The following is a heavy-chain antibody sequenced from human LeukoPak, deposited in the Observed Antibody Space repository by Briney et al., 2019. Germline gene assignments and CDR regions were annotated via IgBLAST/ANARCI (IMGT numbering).Heavy chain of an antibody. CDR3: ARGYSNYGDY. J-gene: IGHJ4*02. V-gene: IGHV4-39*01. D-gene: IGHD4-11*01. CDR1: GGSISSSSYY. CDR2: IYYSGST. Sequence: PSETLSLTCTVSGGSISSSSYYWGWIRQPPGKGLEWIESIYYSGSTYYNPSLKSRVTISVDTSKNQFSLKLSSVTAADTAVYYCARGYSNYGDYWGQGTLVTVSS.